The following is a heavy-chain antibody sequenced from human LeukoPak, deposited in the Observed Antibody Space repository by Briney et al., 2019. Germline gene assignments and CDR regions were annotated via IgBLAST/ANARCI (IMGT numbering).Heavy chain of an antibody. J-gene: IGHJ5*02. Sequence: SETLSLTCTVSGGSVSSGTYYWSWIRQPPGKGLEWIGYIYYSGSTNYNPSLKSRVTISVDTSKNQFSLKLSSVTAADTAVYYCARGHWLDPWGQGTLVTVSS. CDR2: IYYSGST. CDR3: ARGHWLDP. CDR1: GGSVSSGTYY. V-gene: IGHV4-61*01.